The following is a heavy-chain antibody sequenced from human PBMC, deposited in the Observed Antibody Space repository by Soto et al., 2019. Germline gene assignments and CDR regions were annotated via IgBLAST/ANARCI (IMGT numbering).Heavy chain of an antibody. CDR1: GFTFSSYS. V-gene: IGHV3-21*01. Sequence: GGSLRLSCAASGFTFSSYSMNWVRQAPGKGLEWVSSISSSSSYIYYADSPKGRFTISRDNAKNSLYLQMNSLRAEDTAVYYCARVPPQYCSDASCYLRADIWGQGTMVTVSS. J-gene: IGHJ3*02. CDR2: ISSSSSYI. D-gene: IGHD2-15*01. CDR3: ARVPPQYCSDASCYLRADI.